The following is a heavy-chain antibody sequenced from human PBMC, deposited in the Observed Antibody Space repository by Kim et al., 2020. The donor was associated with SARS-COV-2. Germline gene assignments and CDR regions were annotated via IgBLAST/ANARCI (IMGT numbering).Heavy chain of an antibody. D-gene: IGHD6-13*01. V-gene: IGHV3-23*01. Sequence: KGRFTISRDDAKNALYLQMNSLRAEDTAIYYCASDHGSTGYGGQYHYGADVWGQGTTVTVS. J-gene: IGHJ6*02. CDR3: ASDHGSTGYGGQYHYGADV.